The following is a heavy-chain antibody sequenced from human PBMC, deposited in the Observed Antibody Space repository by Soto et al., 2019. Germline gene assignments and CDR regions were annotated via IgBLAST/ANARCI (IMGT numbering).Heavy chain of an antibody. V-gene: IGHV3-30-3*01. CDR1: GFTFSTYA. Sequence: QVQLVESGGGVVQPGRSLRLSCVASGFTFSTYAMHWVRQVPGKGLQWVAATSHDGSNKYYADSVKGRFTISRDNSRNALYLQMNSLRGEDTAVYHCASPSGDHFRPDYYYYYGLDVWGQGTTVTVSS. CDR2: TSHDGSNK. CDR3: ASPSGDHFRPDYYYYYGLDV. J-gene: IGHJ6*02. D-gene: IGHD1-26*01.